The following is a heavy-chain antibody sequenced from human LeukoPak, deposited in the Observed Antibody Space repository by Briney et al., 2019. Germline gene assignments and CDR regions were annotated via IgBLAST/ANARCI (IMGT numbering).Heavy chain of an antibody. Sequence: GASVKVSCKASGYTFTGYYMHWVRQAPGQGLEWMGWINPNSGGTNYAQKFQGRVTMTRDTSISTAYMELSRLRSDGTAVYYCAASPLRFLEWLSLDYWGQGTLVTVSS. CDR1: GYTFTGYY. V-gene: IGHV1-2*02. CDR3: AASPLRFLEWLSLDY. J-gene: IGHJ4*02. CDR2: INPNSGGT. D-gene: IGHD3-3*01.